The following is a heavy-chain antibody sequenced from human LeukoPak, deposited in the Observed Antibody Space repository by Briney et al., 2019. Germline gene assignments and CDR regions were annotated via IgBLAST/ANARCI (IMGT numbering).Heavy chain of an antibody. J-gene: IGHJ4*02. D-gene: IGHD5-12*01. CDR3: SGGPSGYHNA. CDR1: EFSVGSNY. V-gene: IGHV3-66*01. CDR2: IYSGGST. Sequence: GGSLRLSCAASEFSVGSNYMTWVRQAPGKELEWVSLIYSGGSTYYADSVKGRFTISRDNSKKTRFLGMNSLRAEDTAVYYWSGGPSGYHNAGGQGTLVTVSS.